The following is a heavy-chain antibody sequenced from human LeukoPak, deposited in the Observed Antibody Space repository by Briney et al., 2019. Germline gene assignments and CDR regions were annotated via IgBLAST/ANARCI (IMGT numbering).Heavy chain of an antibody. CDR3: AKRNTMVRGGPCFDY. CDR1: GFTFSSYA. CDR2: ISGGAITT. Sequence: GGSLRLSCAASGFTFSSYAMSWVRQTPGKGLEWVSAISGGAITTYYADSVKGRFTISRDNSKDTLYLQMNDLRPDDTAIYYCAKRNTMVRGGPCFDYWGQGLLVTVSS. V-gene: IGHV3-23*01. J-gene: IGHJ4*02. D-gene: IGHD3-10*01.